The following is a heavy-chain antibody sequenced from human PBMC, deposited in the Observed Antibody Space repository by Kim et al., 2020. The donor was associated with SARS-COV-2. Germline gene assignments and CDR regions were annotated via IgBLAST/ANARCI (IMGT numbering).Heavy chain of an antibody. V-gene: IGHV3-23*01. Sequence: GGSLRLSCAASGFTFTSYSMSWVRQAPGRGLEWVSIVGVDGVTIFYADSVKGRFTISRDNSKNTLYLQMNNLGGDDTAVYYCAKGLTMREGGTRDFDYWGQGILVTVSS. CDR3: AKGLTMREGGTRDFDY. J-gene: IGHJ4*02. CDR2: VGVDGVTI. D-gene: IGHD1-26*01. CDR1: GFTFTSYS.